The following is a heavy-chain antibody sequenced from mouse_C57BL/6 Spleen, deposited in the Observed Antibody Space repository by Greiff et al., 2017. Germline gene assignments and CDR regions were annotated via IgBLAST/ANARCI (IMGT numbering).Heavy chain of an antibody. CDR3: ARATVVAPYAMDY. D-gene: IGHD1-1*01. CDR1: GYSITSDY. J-gene: IGHJ4*01. CDR2: ISYSGST. V-gene: IGHV3-8*01. Sequence: EVMLVESGPGLAKPSQSLSLTCSVTGYSITSDYWNWIRKFPGNKLEYMGYISYSGSTYYNPSLKSRISITRDTSTNQYYLQLSSVTTEDTATYYCARATVVAPYAMDYWGQGTSVTVSS.